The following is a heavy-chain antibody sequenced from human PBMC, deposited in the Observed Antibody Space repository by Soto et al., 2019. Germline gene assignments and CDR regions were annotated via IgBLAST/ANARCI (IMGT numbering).Heavy chain of an antibody. D-gene: IGHD2-15*01. CDR2: INSDGSST. V-gene: IGHV3-74*01. CDR1: GFTFSSYW. J-gene: IGHJ6*02. Sequence: GGSLRLSCAASGFTFSSYWMHWVRQAPGKGLVWVSRINSDGSSTSYADSVKGRFTISRDNAKNTLYLQMNSLRAEDTAVYYCAREKVDWDYCSGGSCYSDYYYYYGMDVWGQGTTVTVSS. CDR3: AREKVDWDYCSGGSCYSDYYYYYGMDV.